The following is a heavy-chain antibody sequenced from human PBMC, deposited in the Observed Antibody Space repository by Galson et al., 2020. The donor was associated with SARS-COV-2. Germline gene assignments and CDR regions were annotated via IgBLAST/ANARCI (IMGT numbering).Heavy chain of an antibody. V-gene: IGHV1-18*01. CDR3: ARIHFYSNYDYGMDV. Sequence: ASVTVSCRASGYTFNNFGISWVRQAPGQGLEWMGWINNYNHNTKYAQKFQGRVTMTTDTSTSTAYMEVRSLRSDDTAVYYCARIHFYSNYDYGMDVWGQGTTVTVSS. J-gene: IGHJ6*02. CDR1: GYTFNNFG. CDR2: INNYNHNT. D-gene: IGHD4-4*01.